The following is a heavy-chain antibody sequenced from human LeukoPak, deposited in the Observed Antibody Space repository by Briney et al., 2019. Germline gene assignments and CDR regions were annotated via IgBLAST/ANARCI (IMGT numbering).Heavy chain of an antibody. V-gene: IGHV4-39*01. CDR3: ARQWGSGWYGEKYYYYGMDV. D-gene: IGHD6-19*01. CDR1: GGSISSSSYY. J-gene: IGHJ6*02. CDR2: IYYSGGT. Sequence: MPSETLSLTCTVSGGSISSSSYYWGWIRQPPGKGLEWIGNIYYSGGTYYNPALKSRVTISVDTSKNQFSLKLRSVTAADTAVYYCARQWGSGWYGEKYYYYGMDVWGQGTTVTVSS.